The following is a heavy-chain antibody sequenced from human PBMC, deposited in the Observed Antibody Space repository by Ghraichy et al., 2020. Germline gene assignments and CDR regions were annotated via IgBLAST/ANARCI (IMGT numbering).Heavy chain of an antibody. V-gene: IGHV3-66*01. D-gene: IGHD6-13*01. CDR1: GFTVTTNY. CDR2: IYTGGKT. Sequence: GGSLRLSCAASGFTVTTNYMSWVRLAPGKGLEWVSLIYTGGKTYYTDSVKGRFTISRDNSKSTVYLQMNSLRGEDTAVYYCAIGTSWSSYYFDYWGQGTLVTVSS. CDR3: AIGTSWSSYYFDY. J-gene: IGHJ4*02.